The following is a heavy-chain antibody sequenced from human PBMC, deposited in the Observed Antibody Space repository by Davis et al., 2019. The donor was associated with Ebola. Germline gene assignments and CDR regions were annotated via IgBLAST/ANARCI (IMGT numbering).Heavy chain of an antibody. D-gene: IGHD3-16*01. J-gene: IGHJ4*02. Sequence: GESLKISCTASGFTFSSYAMSWVRQAPGKGLEWVSGISGSGGSTYYADSVKGRFTISRDNSKNTLYLQMNSLRAEDTAVYYCAKDRDRTAKGVYFDYWGQGTLVTVSS. CDR3: AKDRDRTAKGVYFDY. V-gene: IGHV3-23*01. CDR1: GFTFSSYA. CDR2: ISGSGGST.